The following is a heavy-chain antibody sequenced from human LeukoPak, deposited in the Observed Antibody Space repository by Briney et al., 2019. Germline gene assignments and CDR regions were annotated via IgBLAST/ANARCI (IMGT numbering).Heavy chain of an antibody. Sequence: SETLSLTCTVSGGSISSYYWSRIRQPAGKGLEWIGRIYTSGSTNYNPSLKSRVTMSVDTSKNQFSLKLSSVTAADTAVYYCASEEKYSGYGGYFDYWGQGTLVTVSS. CDR3: ASEEKYSGYGGYFDY. D-gene: IGHD5-12*01. J-gene: IGHJ4*02. CDR1: GGSISSYY. CDR2: IYTSGST. V-gene: IGHV4-4*07.